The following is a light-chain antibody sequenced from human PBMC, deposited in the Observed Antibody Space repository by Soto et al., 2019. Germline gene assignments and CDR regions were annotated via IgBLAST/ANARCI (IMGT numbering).Light chain of an antibody. V-gene: IGLV2-8*01. J-gene: IGLJ2*01. CDR3: SSYAGSNNVV. Sequence: QSALTQPHSSSGSPGQSVTISCTGTSSDVGGYNYVSWYQQHPGKAPKLMIYEVSTRPSGVPDRFSGSKSGNTASLTVSGLQAEDEADYYCSSYAGSNNVVFGGGTKVTVL. CDR2: EVS. CDR1: SSDVGGYNY.